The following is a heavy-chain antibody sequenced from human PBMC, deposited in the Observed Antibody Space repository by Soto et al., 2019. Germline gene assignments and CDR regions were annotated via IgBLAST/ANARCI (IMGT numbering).Heavy chain of an antibody. CDR2: INAGYGNT. Sequence: ASVKVSCKSSGYTFSSYAMHCVRQAPGQRLEWMGWINAGYGNTKSSQKFQDRVTISRDTSASTAYMELTSLRSEDTAVYYCARDTGDGTFDFWGRGTLVTVSS. V-gene: IGHV1-3*01. CDR1: GYTFSSYA. D-gene: IGHD7-27*01. CDR3: ARDTGDGTFDF. J-gene: IGHJ4*02.